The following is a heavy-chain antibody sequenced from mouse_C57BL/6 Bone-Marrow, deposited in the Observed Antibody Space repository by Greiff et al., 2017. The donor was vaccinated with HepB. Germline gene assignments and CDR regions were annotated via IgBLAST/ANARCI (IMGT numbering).Heavy chain of an antibody. V-gene: IGHV1-7*01. CDR2: INPSSGYT. J-gene: IGHJ4*01. D-gene: IGHD1-2*01. CDR3: ARGRYTANYAMDY. CDR1: GYTFTSYW. Sequence: QVQLQQSGAELAKPGASVKLSCKASGYTFTSYWMHWVKQRPGQGLEWIGYINPSSGYTKYNQKFKDKATLTADKASSTAYMQLSSLTYEDSAVYYCARGRYTANYAMDYWGQGTSVTVSS.